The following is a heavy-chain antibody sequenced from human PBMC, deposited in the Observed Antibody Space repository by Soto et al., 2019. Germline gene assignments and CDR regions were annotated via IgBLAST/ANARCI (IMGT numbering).Heavy chain of an antibody. CDR3: ARLGLAYGGPVLAF. CDR2: IYHSGST. J-gene: IGHJ4*02. D-gene: IGHD3-3*02. V-gene: IGHV4-4*02. Sequence: PGKGLEWIGYIYHSGSTNYNPSLKSRVTISVDKSKNQFSLKLSSVTAADTAVYYCARLGLAYGGPVLAFWVQGTLVTGSS.